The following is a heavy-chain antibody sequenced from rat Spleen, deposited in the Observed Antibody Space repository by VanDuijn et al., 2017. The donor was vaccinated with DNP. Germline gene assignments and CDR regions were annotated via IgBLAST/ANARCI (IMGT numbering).Heavy chain of an antibody. Sequence: EVQLVESGGGLVQPGRSLKLSCAASGFTFSDYNMAWVRQAPEKGLEWVATIIYDGGNTYYGDSVKGRFTISRDNAKSTLYLQMDSLRSEDTATYYCAIITAMSTSRGNWFGNWGQGTLVTVSS. J-gene: IGHJ3*01. CDR2: IIYDGGNT. D-gene: IGHD1-10*01. CDR1: GFTFSDYN. V-gene: IGHV5-7*01. CDR3: AIITAMSTSRGNWFGN.